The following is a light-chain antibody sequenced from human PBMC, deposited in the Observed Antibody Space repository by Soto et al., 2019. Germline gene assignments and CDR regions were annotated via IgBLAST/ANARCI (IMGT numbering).Light chain of an antibody. J-gene: IGKJ1*01. Sequence: DIHLTQSPSFLSASVGDRVTITCRASQGITNYLAWYQQKPGKAPQPLIYTASTLQSGVPSRFSGSGVGTDVTPTSTSLQPEDFAPYFWQQVHNYTRKFGQVTKVEIK. CDR3: QQVHNYTRK. V-gene: IGKV1-9*01. CDR2: TAS. CDR1: QGITNY.